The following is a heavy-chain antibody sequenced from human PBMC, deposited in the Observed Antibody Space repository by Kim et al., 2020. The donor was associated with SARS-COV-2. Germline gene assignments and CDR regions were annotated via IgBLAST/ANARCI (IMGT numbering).Heavy chain of an antibody. CDR2: IYPGDSDT. D-gene: IGHD1-20*01. J-gene: IGHJ3*02. Sequence: GESLKISCKGSGYSFTSYWIGWVRQMPGKGLEWMGIIYPGDSDTRYSPSFQGQVTISADKSISTAYLQWSSLKASDTAMYYCARLGSYNRNGFYAFDIWGQGTMVTVSS. V-gene: IGHV5-51*01. CDR3: ARLGSYNRNGFYAFDI. CDR1: GYSFTSYW.